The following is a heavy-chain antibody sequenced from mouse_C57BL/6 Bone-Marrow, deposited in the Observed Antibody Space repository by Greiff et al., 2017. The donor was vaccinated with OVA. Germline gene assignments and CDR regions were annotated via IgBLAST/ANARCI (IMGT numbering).Heavy chain of an antibody. D-gene: IGHD1-1*01. CDR2: INPNNGGT. CDR1: GYTFTDYN. Sequence: VQLQQSGPELVKPGASVKIPCKASGYTFTDYNMDWVKQSHGKSLEWIGDINPNNGGTIYNQKFKGKATLTVDKSSSTAYMELRSLTSEDTAVYYCARRGITTVAYFDYWGQGTTLTVSS. CDR3: ARRGITTVAYFDY. V-gene: IGHV1-18*01. J-gene: IGHJ2*01.